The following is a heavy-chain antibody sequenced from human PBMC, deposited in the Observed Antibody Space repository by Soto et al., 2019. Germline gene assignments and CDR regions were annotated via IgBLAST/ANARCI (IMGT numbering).Heavy chain of an antibody. CDR1: GYSFTRYG. J-gene: IGHJ6*02. Sequence: ASVKVSCKASGYSFTRYGIAWARQAPGQGLEWMGWINTYNGNTNYAQNLQGRVTLTTDTSTSTARMELTSLRSNDTAIYYCAMVDVYVTPSPQDVWGQGTTVTVSS. D-gene: IGHD3-16*01. CDR2: INTYNGNT. V-gene: IGHV1-18*01. CDR3: AMVDVYVTPSPQDV.